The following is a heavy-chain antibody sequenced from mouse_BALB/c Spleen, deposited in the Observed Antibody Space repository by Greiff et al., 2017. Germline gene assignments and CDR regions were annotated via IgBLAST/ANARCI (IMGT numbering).Heavy chain of an antibody. Sequence: VQLQQSGAELAKPGASVKMSCKASGYTFTSYWMHWVKQRPGQGLEWIGYINPSTGYTEYNQKFKDKATLTADKSSSTAYMQLSSLTSEDSAVYYCARWATAPVGYWGQGTTLTVSS. V-gene: IGHV1-7*01. CDR3: ARWATAPVGY. D-gene: IGHD1-2*01. J-gene: IGHJ2*01. CDR1: GYTFTSYW. CDR2: INPSTGYT.